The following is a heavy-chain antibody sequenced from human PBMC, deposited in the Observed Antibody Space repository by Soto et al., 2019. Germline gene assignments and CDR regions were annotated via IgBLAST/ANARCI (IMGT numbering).Heavy chain of an antibody. Sequence: SETLSLTCTVSGGSISSYYWSWIRQPPGKGLEWIGYIYYSGSTNYNPSLKSRVTISVDTSKNQFSLKLSSVTAADTAVYYCARHGGRGYSYKYGVDVWGQGTTVTVSS. D-gene: IGHD5-18*01. CDR1: GGSISSYY. CDR2: IYYSGST. J-gene: IGHJ6*02. V-gene: IGHV4-59*08. CDR3: ARHGGRGYSYKYGVDV.